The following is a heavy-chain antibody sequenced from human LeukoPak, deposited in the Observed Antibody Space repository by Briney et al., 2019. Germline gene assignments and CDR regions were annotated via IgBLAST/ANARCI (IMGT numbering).Heavy chain of an antibody. CDR2: SYRGDSDT. V-gene: IGHV5-51*01. CDR3: ARSILLSVAFDI. J-gene: IGHJ3*02. CDR1: GNFINSYW. D-gene: IGHD2-15*01. Sequence: GASLEICCEGAGNFINSYWIGGGRELAGKGQEWIGISYRGDSDTRESPACQGQVTISADKSITTAYLQWSSLKASDTAMYYCARSILLSVAFDIWGQGTMVSVSS.